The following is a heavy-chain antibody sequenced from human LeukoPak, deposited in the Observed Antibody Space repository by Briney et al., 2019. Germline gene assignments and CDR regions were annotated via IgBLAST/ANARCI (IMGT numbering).Heavy chain of an antibody. Sequence: SETLSLTCTVSGGSISSSSYYWGWIRQPPGKGLEWIGSIYYSGSTYYNPSLKSRVTISVDTSKNQFTLKLSSVTAADTAVYYCATLTNDYWGQGTLVTVSS. V-gene: IGHV4-39*01. CDR1: GGSISSSSYY. CDR2: IYYSGST. CDR3: ATLTNDY. D-gene: IGHD1-1*01. J-gene: IGHJ4*02.